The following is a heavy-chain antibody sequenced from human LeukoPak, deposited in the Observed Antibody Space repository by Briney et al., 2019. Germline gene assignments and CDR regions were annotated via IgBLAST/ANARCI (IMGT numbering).Heavy chain of an antibody. J-gene: IGHJ4*02. CDR1: GGTFSSYA. CDR2: IIPIFGTA. D-gene: IGHD4-17*01. CDR3: AREGLGGDYGLVDY. Sequence: GSSVKVSCKASGGTFSSYAISWVRQAPGQGLEWMGRIIPIFGTANYAQKFQGRDTITTDESTSTAYMELRSLRSEDTAVYYCAREGLGGDYGLVDYWGQGTLVTVSS. V-gene: IGHV1-69*05.